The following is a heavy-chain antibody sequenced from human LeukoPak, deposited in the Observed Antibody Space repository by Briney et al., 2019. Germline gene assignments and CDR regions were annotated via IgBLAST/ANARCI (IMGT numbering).Heavy chain of an antibody. J-gene: IGHJ1*01. Sequence: GASVTVSCKASGYTFTNYYVHWVRQAPGQGLEWMGIIKPSGGGTSYALKFQGRVTMTRDTSTSTAYMELSSLRSEDTAVYYCARDHFDSSGYYYLLGYFEHWGQGTLVTVSS. V-gene: IGHV1-46*01. D-gene: IGHD3-22*01. CDR2: IKPSGGGT. CDR1: GYTFTNYY. CDR3: ARDHFDSSGYYYLLGYFEH.